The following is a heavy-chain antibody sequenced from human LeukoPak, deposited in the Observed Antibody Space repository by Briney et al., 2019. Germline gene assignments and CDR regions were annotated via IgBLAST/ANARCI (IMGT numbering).Heavy chain of an antibody. CDR3: AKDLSIAARPVFEY. D-gene: IGHD6-6*01. J-gene: IGHJ4*02. Sequence: GGSLRLSCAASGFIFSSYAMSWVRQAPGKGLEWVSVIYGGDIAAYADSVKGRFTISRDNSKNTLYLQMNSLRADDTAEYFCAKDLSIAARPVFEYWGQGTLVTVSS. CDR1: GFIFSSYA. CDR2: IYGGDIA. V-gene: IGHV3-23*03.